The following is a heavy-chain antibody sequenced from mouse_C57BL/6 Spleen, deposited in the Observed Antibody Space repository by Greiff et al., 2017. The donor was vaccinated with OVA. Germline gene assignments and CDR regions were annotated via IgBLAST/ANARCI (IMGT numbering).Heavy chain of an antibody. CDR2: IYPRDGST. J-gene: IGHJ2*01. CDR1: GYTFTSYD. D-gene: IGHD1-1*01. Sequence: QVHVKQSGPELVKPGASVKLSCKASGYTFTSYDINWVKQRPGQGLEWIGWIYPRDGSTKYNEKFKGKATLTVDTSSSTAYMELHSLTSEDSAVYFCARFATVVATRYFDYWGQGTTLTVSS. V-gene: IGHV1-85*01. CDR3: ARFATVVATRYFDY.